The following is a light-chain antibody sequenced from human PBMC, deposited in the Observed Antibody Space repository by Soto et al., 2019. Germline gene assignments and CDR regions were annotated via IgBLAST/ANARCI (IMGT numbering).Light chain of an antibody. J-gene: IGKJ1*01. CDR1: QSISSW. V-gene: IGKV1-5*03. CDR2: EAS. CDR3: QQYSSYPET. Sequence: DIQMTQSPSTLSASVGDRDNITCRASQSISSWLAWYQQKPGKAPNLLIYEASRLESAVPSRFSGSASGTEFTLTINSLQPDDFATYFCQQYSSYPETFGQGTKV.